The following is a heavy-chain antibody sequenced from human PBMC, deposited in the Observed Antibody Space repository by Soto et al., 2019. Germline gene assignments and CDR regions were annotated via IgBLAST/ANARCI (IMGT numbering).Heavy chain of an antibody. J-gene: IGHJ4*02. D-gene: IGHD4-17*01. CDR1: GFTFSNAW. CDR2: IKSKTDGGTT. CDR3: TTRDYGDYVWYFDY. Sequence: GGSLRLSCAASGFTFSNAWMSWVRQAPGKGLEWVGRIKSKTDGGTTDYAAPVKGRFTISRDDSKNTLYLQMNSLKTEDTAVYYCTTRDYGDYVWYFDYWGQGTLVTVSS. V-gene: IGHV3-15*01.